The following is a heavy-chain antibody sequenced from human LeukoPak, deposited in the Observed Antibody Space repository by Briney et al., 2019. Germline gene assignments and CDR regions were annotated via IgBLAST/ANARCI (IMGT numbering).Heavy chain of an antibody. Sequence: SETLSLTCTVSGGSISSYYWSWIRQPPGKGLEWIGYIYYSGSTNYNPSLKSRVTISVDTSKNQFSLKLSSVTAADTAVYYCASLPETDRTDFDYWGQGTLVTVSS. CDR3: ASLPETDRTDFDY. V-gene: IGHV4-59*08. J-gene: IGHJ4*02. CDR2: IYYSGST. CDR1: GGSISSYY. D-gene: IGHD1-14*01.